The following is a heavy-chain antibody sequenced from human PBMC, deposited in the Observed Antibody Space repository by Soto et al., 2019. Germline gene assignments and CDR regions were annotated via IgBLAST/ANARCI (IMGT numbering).Heavy chain of an antibody. V-gene: IGHV3-33*01. Sequence: PGGSLRLSCAASGFTFSSYGMHWVRQAPGKGLEWVAVIWYDGSNKYYADSVEGRFTISRDNSKNTLYLQMNSLRAEDTAVYYCARRLSGYDINFDYWGQGTLVTVSS. CDR1: GFTFSSYG. J-gene: IGHJ4*02. CDR2: IWYDGSNK. D-gene: IGHD5-12*01. CDR3: ARRLSGYDINFDY.